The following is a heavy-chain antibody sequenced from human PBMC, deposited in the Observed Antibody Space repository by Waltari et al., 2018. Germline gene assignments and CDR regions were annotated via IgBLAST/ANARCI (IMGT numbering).Heavy chain of an antibody. J-gene: IGHJ4*02. CDR3: AKGWNEGYFDY. CDR1: GLTFSTYG. CDR2: IWFDGSNK. Sequence: QVQLVESGGGVIQPGRSLRLSCAASGLTFSTYGMHWVRQAPGKGLEWVAIIWFDGSNKYYADSVKGRFTISRDNSKNTLYLQMNSLRAEDTAMYYCAKGWNEGYFDYWGQGTLVTVSS. V-gene: IGHV3-30*18. D-gene: IGHD1-1*01.